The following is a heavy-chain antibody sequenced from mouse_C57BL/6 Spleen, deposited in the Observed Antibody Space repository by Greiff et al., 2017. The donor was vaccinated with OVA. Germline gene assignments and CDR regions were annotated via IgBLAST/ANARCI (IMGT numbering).Heavy chain of an antibody. V-gene: IGHV1-59*01. CDR2: IDPSDSYT. D-gene: IGHD2-5*01. J-gene: IGHJ1*03. CDR3: ARSYYSNFYWYFDV. Sequence: VQLQQPGAELVRPGTSVKLSCKASGYTFTSYWMHWVKQRPGQGLEWIGVIDPSDSYTNYNQKFKGKATLTVDTSSSTAYMQLSSLTSEDSAVYYCARSYYSNFYWYFDVWGTGTTVTVSS. CDR1: GYTFTSYW.